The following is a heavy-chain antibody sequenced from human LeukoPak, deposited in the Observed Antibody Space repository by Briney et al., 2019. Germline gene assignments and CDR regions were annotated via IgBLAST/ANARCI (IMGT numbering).Heavy chain of an antibody. J-gene: IGHJ4*02. CDR2: INPNSGGT. D-gene: IGHD3-22*01. Sequence: ASVKVSCKASGYTFTDYYIHWVRQAPGQGLEWMGWINPNSGGTKYAQQFQGRVTMTRDTSISTPYMELSRLTSDDTAVYYCARGRGARYYDSSGLHYFDYWGQGTLVTVSS. CDR3: ARGRGARYYDSSGLHYFDY. CDR1: GYTFTDYY. V-gene: IGHV1-2*02.